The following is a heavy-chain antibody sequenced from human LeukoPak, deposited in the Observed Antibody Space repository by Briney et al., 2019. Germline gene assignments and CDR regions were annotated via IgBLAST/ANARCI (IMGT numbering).Heavy chain of an antibody. Sequence: GASVKVSCKASGGTFSSYAISWVRQVPGQGLEWMGGIIPIFGTANYAQKFQGRVTITADESTSTAYMELSSLRSEDTAVYYCARAEDAVGTGDYVYWGQGTLVTVSS. J-gene: IGHJ4*02. CDR3: ARAEDAVGTGDYVY. D-gene: IGHD7-27*01. CDR1: GGTFSSYA. CDR2: IIPIFGTA. V-gene: IGHV1-69*13.